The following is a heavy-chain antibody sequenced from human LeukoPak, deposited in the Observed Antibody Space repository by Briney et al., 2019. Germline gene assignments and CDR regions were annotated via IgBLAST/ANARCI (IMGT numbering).Heavy chain of an antibody. CDR1: GFTFSSYW. Sequence: GGSLRLSCAASGFTFSSYWMSWVRQAPGKELEWVANIKQDGSEKYYVDSVKGRFTISRDNAKNSLYLQMNSLRAEDTAVYYCAKEDSSGYDAFDIWGQGTMVTVSS. V-gene: IGHV3-7*04. CDR3: AKEDSSGYDAFDI. CDR2: IKQDGSEK. J-gene: IGHJ3*02. D-gene: IGHD3-22*01.